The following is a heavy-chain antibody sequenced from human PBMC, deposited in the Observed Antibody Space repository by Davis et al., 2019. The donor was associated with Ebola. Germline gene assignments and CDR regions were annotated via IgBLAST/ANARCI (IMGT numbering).Heavy chain of an antibody. J-gene: IGHJ6*02. D-gene: IGHD2-8*01. CDR3: ARAGCTNGVCYYYYYYGMDV. CDR1: GYTFTGYY. Sequence: ASVKVSCKASGYTFTGYYMHWVRQAPGQGLEWMGWINPNSGGTNYAQKLQGRVTMTRNTSISTAYMELSSLRSEDTAVYYCARAGCTNGVCYYYYYYGMDVWGQGTTVTVSS. V-gene: IGHV1-2*02. CDR2: INPNSGGT.